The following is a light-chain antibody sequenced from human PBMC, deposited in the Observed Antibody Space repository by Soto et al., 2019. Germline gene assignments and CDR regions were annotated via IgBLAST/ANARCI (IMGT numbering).Light chain of an antibody. CDR2: EVS. CDR1: SSDVGGYDY. V-gene: IGLV2-14*01. J-gene: IGLJ1*01. Sequence: QSVVAQPASVSGSPGQSITISCTGTSSDVGGYDYVSWYQQYPGKAPRLIIYEVSSRPSGVSNRFSGSKSGNTASLTISGLQAEDEADYYCSSHTLSSALQVFGTGTKLTVL. CDR3: SSHTLSSALQV.